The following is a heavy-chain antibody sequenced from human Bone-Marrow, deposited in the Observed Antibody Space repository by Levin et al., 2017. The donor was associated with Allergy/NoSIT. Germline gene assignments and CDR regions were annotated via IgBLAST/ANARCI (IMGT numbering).Heavy chain of an antibody. J-gene: IGHJ5*02. D-gene: IGHD4-17*01. Sequence: GESLKISCAASGFSFSTYSMNWVRQAPGKGLEWVSYISPSSSTIYYADSVKGRFTISRDNAKNSLYLQMNSLRDEDTAMYYCARGVYGDYVQHQLGHWGQGTLVTVSS. CDR2: ISPSSSTI. CDR1: GFSFSTYS. CDR3: ARGVYGDYVQHQLGH. V-gene: IGHV3-48*02.